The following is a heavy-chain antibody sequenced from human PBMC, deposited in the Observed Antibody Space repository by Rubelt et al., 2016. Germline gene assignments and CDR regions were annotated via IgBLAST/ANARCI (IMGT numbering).Heavy chain of an antibody. Sequence: GSISSGGYSWSWIRQPPGKGLEWIGYIYYSGSTYYNPSLKSRVTISVDTSKNQFSLKLSSVTAADTAVYYCARRGSRGAYATWGQGTLVTVSS. CDR1: GSISSGGYS. CDR2: IYYSGST. J-gene: IGHJ5*02. CDR3: ARRGSRGAYAT. D-gene: IGHD3-10*01. V-gene: IGHV4-30-4*07.